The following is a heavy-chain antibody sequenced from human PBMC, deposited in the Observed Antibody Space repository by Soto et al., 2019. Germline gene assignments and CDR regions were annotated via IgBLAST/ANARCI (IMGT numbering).Heavy chain of an antibody. CDR1: GFTFSSYW. Sequence: GGSLRLSCAASGFTFSSYWMHWVRQAPGKGLVWVSRIKGDGSITNYADSVKGRFTISRDNAKNTLNLQMNSLRAEDTAVYYCAREDTVVVPDAFDIWGQGTMVTVS. V-gene: IGHV3-74*01. D-gene: IGHD2-2*01. J-gene: IGHJ3*02. CDR2: IKGDGSIT. CDR3: AREDTVVVPDAFDI.